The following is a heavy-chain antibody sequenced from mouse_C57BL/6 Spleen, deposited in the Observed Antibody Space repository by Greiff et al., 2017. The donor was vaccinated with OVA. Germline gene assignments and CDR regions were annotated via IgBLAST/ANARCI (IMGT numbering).Heavy chain of an antibody. D-gene: IGHD2-5*01. J-gene: IGHJ1*03. Sequence: QVQLKQPGTELVKPGASVKLSCKASGYTFTSYWMHWVKQRPGQGLEWIGNINPSNGGTNYNEKFKSKATLTVDKSSSTAYMQLSSLTSEDSAVYYCVNYYSNYVEDWYFDVWGTGTTVTVSS. CDR2: INPSNGGT. CDR1: GYTFTSYW. V-gene: IGHV1-53*01. CDR3: VNYYSNYVEDWYFDV.